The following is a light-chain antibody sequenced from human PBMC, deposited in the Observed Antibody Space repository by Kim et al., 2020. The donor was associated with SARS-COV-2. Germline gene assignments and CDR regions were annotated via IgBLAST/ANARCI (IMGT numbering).Light chain of an antibody. CDR1: QTITTS. Sequence: VGDSGPMTCRPTQTITTSLSWYQQKTGKAPNMFIYNASNLVGRVAGRISSSGSATELTITITSLQPDDVATYYCQQYDSSPITFGQGTRLEIK. CDR2: NAS. J-gene: IGKJ5*01. V-gene: IGKV1-5*03. CDR3: QQYDSSPIT.